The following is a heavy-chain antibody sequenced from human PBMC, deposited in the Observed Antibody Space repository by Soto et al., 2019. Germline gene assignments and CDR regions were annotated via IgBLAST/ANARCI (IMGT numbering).Heavy chain of an antibody. CDR3: ARGPGYSSSWSGYYFDY. CDR1: GGSISSSSYY. J-gene: IGHJ4*02. CDR2: IYYSGST. D-gene: IGHD6-13*01. V-gene: IGHV4-39*01. Sequence: KASETLSLTCTVSGGSISSSSYYWGWIRQPPWKGLEWIGSIYYSGSTYYNPSLKSRVTISVDTSKNQFSLKLSSVTAADTAVYYCARGPGYSSSWSGYYFDYWGQGXLVTVYS.